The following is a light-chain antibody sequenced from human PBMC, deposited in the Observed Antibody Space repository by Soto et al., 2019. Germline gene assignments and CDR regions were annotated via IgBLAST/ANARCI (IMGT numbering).Light chain of an antibody. CDR2: DAA. V-gene: IGKV1-5*01. Sequence: IQMTQSPSTLSASVGDRVTITCRASQSINKWVAWFQQKSGRAPKLLIYDAATLQSVVPSRFSGTGSGTDFSLTISSLQPEDFATYYCQQYNIGYTFGQGTRLDSK. CDR3: QQYNIGYT. J-gene: IGKJ2*01. CDR1: QSINKW.